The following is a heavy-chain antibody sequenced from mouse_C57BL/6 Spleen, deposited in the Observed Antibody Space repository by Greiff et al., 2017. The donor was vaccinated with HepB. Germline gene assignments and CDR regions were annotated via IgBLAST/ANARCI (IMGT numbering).Heavy chain of an antibody. D-gene: IGHD2-3*01. CDR2: ISGGGGNT. CDR1: GFTFSSYT. J-gene: IGHJ3*01. Sequence: EVKLVESGGGLVKPGGSLKLSCAASGFTFSSYTMSWVRQTPEKRLEWVATISGGGGNTYYPDSVKGRFTISRDNAKNTLYLQMSSLRSEDTALYYCARVDDGYPAWFAYWGQGTLVTVSA. CDR3: ARVDDGYPAWFAY. V-gene: IGHV5-9*01.